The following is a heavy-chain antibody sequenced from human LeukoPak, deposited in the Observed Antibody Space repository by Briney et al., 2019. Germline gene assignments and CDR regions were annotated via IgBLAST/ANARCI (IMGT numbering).Heavy chain of an antibody. CDR3: ASFVAEPKKYSSGRYVDY. CDR2: IIPIFGTA. V-gene: IGHV1-69*13. J-gene: IGHJ4*02. D-gene: IGHD6-19*01. CDR1: GGTFSSYA. Sequence: SVKVSCKASGGTFSSYATSWVRQDPGQGLDWMGGIIPIFGTANYAQKFQGRVTITADESTSTAYMELSSLRSEDTAVYYCASFVAEPKKYSSGRYVDYWGQGTLVTVSS.